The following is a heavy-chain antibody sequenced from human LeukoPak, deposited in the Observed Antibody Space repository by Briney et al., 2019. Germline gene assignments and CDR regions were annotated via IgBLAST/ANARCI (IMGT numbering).Heavy chain of an antibody. V-gene: IGHV3-74*01. CDR1: GFTFSRYW. CDR2: IKSDGST. J-gene: IGHJ1*01. CDR3: ARVPAEIGGYYPEYFRH. Sequence: GGPLRPSCAASGFTFSRYWMHWVRQAPGKGRVWVSRIKSDGSTNYADSVKGRFTISRDNAKNTVSLQMNSLRAEDTGVYYCARVPAEIGGYYPEYFRHWGQGTLVTVSS. D-gene: IGHD3-22*01.